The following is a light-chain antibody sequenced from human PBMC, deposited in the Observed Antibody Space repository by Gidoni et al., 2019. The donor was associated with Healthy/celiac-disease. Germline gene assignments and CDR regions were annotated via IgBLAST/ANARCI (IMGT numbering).Light chain of an antibody. CDR1: QSVSSSY. V-gene: IGKV3-20*01. J-gene: IGKJ2*01. CDR2: GAS. CDR3: QQYGSSLMYT. Sequence: ELVLTQSPGTLSLSPGERATLSCRASQSVSSSYLAWYQQKPGQAPRLLIYGASSRATGIPDRFSSSGSGTDFTLTISRLEPEDFAVYYCQQYGSSLMYTFGQGTKLEIK.